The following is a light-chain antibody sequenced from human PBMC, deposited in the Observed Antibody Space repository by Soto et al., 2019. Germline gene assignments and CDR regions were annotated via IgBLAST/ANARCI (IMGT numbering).Light chain of an antibody. J-gene: IGKJ2*01. CDR3: QQGHNWPLT. CDR1: QSINSE. CDR2: GAS. V-gene: IGKV3-15*01. Sequence: EIVMTQSPATLSLSPGERAALSCRASQSINSELAWYQQKPCQPPRLLIYGASTRATGVPARFTGSESGSEFTLTISGLQSEDFAVYSCQQGHNWPLTFGQGTRLDI.